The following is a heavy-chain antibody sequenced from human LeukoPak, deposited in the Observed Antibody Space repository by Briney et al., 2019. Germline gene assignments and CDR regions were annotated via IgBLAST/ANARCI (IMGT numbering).Heavy chain of an antibody. Sequence: GGSLRLSCAASGFTFSSHWMYWVRQAPGKGLVWVSRINSDGSSTNYADSVKGRFTISRDNAKNTLYLQMNRLRAEDTAVFYCVRDLRQCIGGACYAWGQGTLVTVSS. V-gene: IGHV3-74*01. J-gene: IGHJ5*02. D-gene: IGHD2-21*02. CDR1: GFTFSSHW. CDR3: VRDLRQCIGGACYA. CDR2: INSDGSST.